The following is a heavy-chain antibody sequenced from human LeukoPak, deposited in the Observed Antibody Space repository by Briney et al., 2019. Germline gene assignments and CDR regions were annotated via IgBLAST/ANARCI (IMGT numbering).Heavy chain of an antibody. CDR2: VNHEGDS. J-gene: IGHJ6*03. CDR1: GVSLRGYY. Sequence: PSETLSLTCAVYGVSLRGYYWSWIRQSPEKGLEWIGEVNHEGDSIYSPSLKSRLTLSVDMSKNQFSLNLRSVTAADTAAYFCARGSNYVSDYYFDVWGKGTTVIVSS. CDR3: ARGSNYVSDYYFDV. V-gene: IGHV4-34*01. D-gene: IGHD4-11*01.